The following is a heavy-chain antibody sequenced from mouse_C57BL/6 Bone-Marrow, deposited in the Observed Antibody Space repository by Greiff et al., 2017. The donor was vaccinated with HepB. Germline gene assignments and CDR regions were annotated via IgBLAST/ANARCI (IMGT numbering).Heavy chain of an antibody. Sequence: QVQLKQSGPELVKPGASVKISCKASGYAFSSSWMNWVKQRPGKGLEWIGRIYPGDGDTNYNGKFKGKATLTADKSSSTAYMQLSSLTSEDSAVYFCAGGSSRYWYFDVWGTGTTVTVSS. D-gene: IGHD1-1*01. CDR2: IYPGDGDT. J-gene: IGHJ1*03. CDR1: GYAFSSSW. V-gene: IGHV1-82*01. CDR3: AGGSSRYWYFDV.